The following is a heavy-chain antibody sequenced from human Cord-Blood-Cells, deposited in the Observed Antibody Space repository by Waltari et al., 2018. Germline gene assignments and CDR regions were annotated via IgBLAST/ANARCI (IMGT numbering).Heavy chain of an antibody. CDR1: GGSFSGYY. V-gene: IGHV4-34*01. CDR3: ARQDSSSWYNWFDP. J-gene: IGHJ5*02. Sequence: QVQLQQWGAGLLKPSETLSLTCAVYGGSFSGYYWSWIRQPPGKGLEWIGEIKHSGSTNYNPSLKSLGTISVDTSKNQFSLKLSAVTAADTAVYYCARQDSSSWYNWFDPWGQGTLVTVSS. D-gene: IGHD6-13*01. CDR2: IKHSGST.